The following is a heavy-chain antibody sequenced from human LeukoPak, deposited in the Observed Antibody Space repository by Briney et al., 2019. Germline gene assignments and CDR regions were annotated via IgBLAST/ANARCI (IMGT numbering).Heavy chain of an antibody. J-gene: IGHJ5*02. CDR1: VYTFTIYG. CDR3: ARAGLTGTTPFDP. D-gene: IGHD1-7*01. V-gene: IGHV1-18*01. Sequence: ASVTVSLTASVYTFTIYGISWVRQAPGQGLEWMGWISAYNGNTNYAQKHQGRVTMTTHTSTSTAYMELRSLRSDDTAVYYCARAGLTGTTPFDPWGQGTLVTVSS. CDR2: ISAYNGNT.